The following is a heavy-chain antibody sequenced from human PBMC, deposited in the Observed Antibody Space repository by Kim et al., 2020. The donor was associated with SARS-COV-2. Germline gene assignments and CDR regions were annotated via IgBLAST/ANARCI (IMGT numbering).Heavy chain of an antibody. CDR1: GFTFSSYA. Sequence: GGSLRLSCAASGFTFSSYAMSWVRQAPGKGLEWVSAISGSGGSTYYADSVKGRFTISRDNSKNTLYLQMNSLRAEDTAVYYCAKDSRGAKGGHYFDYWGQGTLVTVSS. CDR3: AKDSRGAKGGHYFDY. CDR2: ISGSGGST. D-gene: IGHD1-26*01. V-gene: IGHV3-23*01. J-gene: IGHJ4*02.